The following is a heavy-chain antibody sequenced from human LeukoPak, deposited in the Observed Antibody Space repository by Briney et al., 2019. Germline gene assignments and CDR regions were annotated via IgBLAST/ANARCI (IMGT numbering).Heavy chain of an antibody. CDR3: ARGADYYDTSRYQYYFDY. J-gene: IGHJ4*02. V-gene: IGHV3-21*01. CDR1: GFTFGSYT. Sequence: GGSLRLSCAASGFTFGSYTMNWVRQAPGKGLEWVSSISSSSSSIYYADSVKGRFTISRDNSKNTLYLQMNSLRVEDTAMYYCARGADYYDTSRYQYYFDYWGQGTLVTVSS. D-gene: IGHD3-22*01. CDR2: ISSSSSSI.